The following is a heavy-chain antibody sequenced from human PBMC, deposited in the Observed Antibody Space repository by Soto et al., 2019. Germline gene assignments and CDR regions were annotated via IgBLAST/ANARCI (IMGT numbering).Heavy chain of an antibody. CDR3: VKEGKSRTYFDYAMDV. CDR2: IYYTGST. D-gene: IGHD1-26*01. V-gene: IGHV4-61*01. Sequence: SETLSLTCTVSGGSVSSGSYYWSWIRQPPGKGLEWIGYIYYTGSTNYKPSLKSRVTISVDTSKNQFSLKLSSVTAADTAVYYCVKEGKSRTYFDYAMDVWGQGTTVTVSS. CDR1: GGSVSSGSYY. J-gene: IGHJ6*02.